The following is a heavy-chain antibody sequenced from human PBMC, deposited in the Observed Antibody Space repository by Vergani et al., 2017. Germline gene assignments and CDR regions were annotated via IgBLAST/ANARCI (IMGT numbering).Heavy chain of an antibody. Sequence: QVQLQESGPGLVKPSETLSLTCTVSGGSISSYDGSWIRQPPGKGLEWIGYIYYSGSTNYNPSLKSRVTISVDTSKNQFSLKLSSVTAADTAVYYCARVYSYGPYYYYRDVWGKGP. CDR2: IYYSGST. J-gene: IGHJ6*03. CDR3: ARVYSYGPYYYYRDV. CDR1: GGSISSYD. D-gene: IGHD5-18*01. V-gene: IGHV4-59*01.